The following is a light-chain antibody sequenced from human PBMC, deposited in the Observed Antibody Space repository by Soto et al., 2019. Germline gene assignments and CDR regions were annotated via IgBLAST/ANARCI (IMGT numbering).Light chain of an antibody. V-gene: IGKV3-20*01. J-gene: IGKJ1*01. CDR2: GAS. CDR1: QSGSSSY. CDR3: HQYGSSAWT. Sequence: EIVLTQSPATLSLSPGERATHSCRASQSGSSSYLAWYQQKPGQAPRLLIYGASSRATGIPDRFSGSGSGTDFTLTISRLEPEDFAVYYCHQYGSSAWTFGQGTKVDIK.